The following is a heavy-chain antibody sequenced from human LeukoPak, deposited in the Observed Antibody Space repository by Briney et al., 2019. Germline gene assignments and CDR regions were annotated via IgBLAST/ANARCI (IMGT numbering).Heavy chain of an antibody. CDR2: IYTSGST. J-gene: IGHJ3*02. V-gene: IGHV4-61*02. Sequence: PSETLSLTXTVSGGSISSGSYYWSWIRQPAGKGLEWIGRIYTSGSTNYNPSLKSRVTISVDTSKNQFSLKLSSVTAADTAVYYCAREQGDAFDIWGQGTMVTVSS. CDR3: AREQGDAFDI. CDR1: GGSISSGSYY.